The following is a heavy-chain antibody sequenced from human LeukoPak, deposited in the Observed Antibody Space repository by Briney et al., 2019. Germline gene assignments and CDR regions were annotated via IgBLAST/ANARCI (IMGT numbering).Heavy chain of an antibody. D-gene: IGHD2-8*01. CDR2: INNWDNKA. J-gene: IGHJ5*02. CDR1: GFTFSNSA. V-gene: IGHV3-23*01. Sequence: PGGSLRLSCAASGFTFSNSAISWVRQAPGKGLEWLSAINNWDNKAYYADSVSGRFTVSRDSSKNTVYLQMNSLKAEDTAIYYCAKAHGVWPLNWFDPWGQGTLVTVSS. CDR3: AKAHGVWPLNWFDP.